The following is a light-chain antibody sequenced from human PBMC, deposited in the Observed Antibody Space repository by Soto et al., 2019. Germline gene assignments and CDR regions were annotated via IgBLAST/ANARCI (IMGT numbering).Light chain of an antibody. V-gene: IGLV2-23*02. CDR3: CSYAGSSTYV. CDR1: SSVVGSYNL. CDR2: EVS. J-gene: IGLJ1*01. Sequence: QSVVTQPASVSGSPGQSITISCTGTSSVVGSYNLVSWYQHHPGKAPKLMIYEVSKRPSGVSNRFSGSKSGNTASLTISGLQAEDEADYYCCSYAGSSTYVFGTGTKVTVL.